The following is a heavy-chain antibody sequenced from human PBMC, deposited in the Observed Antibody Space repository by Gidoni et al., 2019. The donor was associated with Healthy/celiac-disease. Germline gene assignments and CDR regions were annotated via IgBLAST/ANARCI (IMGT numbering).Heavy chain of an antibody. J-gene: IGHJ4*02. Sequence: QVQLSQSGAELKEPGASVKASCKASGYTFTSYYMHWVRQAPGQGLEWMGIINPSGGSTSYAQKFQGRVTMTRDTSTSTVYMELSSLRSEDTAVYYCARNLNWQPFDYWGQGTLVTVSS. CDR1: GYTFTSYY. CDR2: INPSGGST. CDR3: ARNLNWQPFDY. V-gene: IGHV1-46*01. D-gene: IGHD1-20*01.